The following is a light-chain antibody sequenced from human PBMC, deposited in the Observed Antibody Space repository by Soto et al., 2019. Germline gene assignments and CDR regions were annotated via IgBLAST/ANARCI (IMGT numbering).Light chain of an antibody. J-gene: IGLJ3*02. CDR1: SSNIGSNS. CDR2: SNN. V-gene: IGLV1-44*01. Sequence: QSVLTQPPSASGTPGQRVTISCSGSSSNIGSNSVNWYQQLPGTAPKLLIYSNNQRPSGVPDRFSDSKSGTSASLAISGHQSEDEGDYYCAAWDDSLNGPVFGGGTQLAVL. CDR3: AAWDDSLNGPV.